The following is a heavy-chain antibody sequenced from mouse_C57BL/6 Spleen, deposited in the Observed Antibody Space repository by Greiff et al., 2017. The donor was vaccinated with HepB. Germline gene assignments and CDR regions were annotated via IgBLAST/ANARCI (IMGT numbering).Heavy chain of an antibody. CDR3: ARPPYYSNYVGFAY. V-gene: IGHV5-17*01. D-gene: IGHD2-5*01. Sequence: EVNVVESGGGLVKPGGSLKLSCAASGFTFSDYGMHWVRQAPEKGLEWVAYISSGSSTIYYADTVKGRFTISRDNAKNTLFLQMTSLRSEDTAMYYCARPPYYSNYVGFAYWGQGTLVTVSA. CDR1: GFTFSDYG. J-gene: IGHJ3*01. CDR2: ISSGSSTI.